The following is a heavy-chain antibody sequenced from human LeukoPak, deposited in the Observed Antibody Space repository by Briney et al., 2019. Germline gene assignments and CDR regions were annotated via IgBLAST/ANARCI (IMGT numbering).Heavy chain of an antibody. CDR2: IYHSGST. J-gene: IGHJ3*02. CDR3: ATYCSSTSCYSDDAFDI. CDR1: GGSISSGSYY. D-gene: IGHD2-2*01. Sequence: SETLSLTCTVSGGSISSGSYYWSWIRQPAGKGLEWIGYIYHSGSTYYNPSLKSRVTISVDRSKNQFSLKLSSVTAADTAVYYCATYCSSTSCYSDDAFDIWGQGTMVTVSS. V-gene: IGHV4-61*10.